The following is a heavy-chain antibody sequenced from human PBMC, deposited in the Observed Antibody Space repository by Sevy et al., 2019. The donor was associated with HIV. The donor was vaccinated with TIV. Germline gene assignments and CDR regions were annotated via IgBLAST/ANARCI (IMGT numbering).Heavy chain of an antibody. J-gene: IGHJ6*02. CDR3: AKDILISYGSGSCCPRQYGMDV. D-gene: IGHD3-10*01. Sequence: GGSLRLSCAASGFTFDDYTMHWVRQAPGKGLEWVSLISWDGGSTYYADSVKGRFTISRDNGKNSLYLQMNSLRTEDTALYYCAKDILISYGSGSCCPRQYGMDVWGQGTTVTVSS. CDR1: GFTFDDYT. V-gene: IGHV3-43*01. CDR2: ISWDGGST.